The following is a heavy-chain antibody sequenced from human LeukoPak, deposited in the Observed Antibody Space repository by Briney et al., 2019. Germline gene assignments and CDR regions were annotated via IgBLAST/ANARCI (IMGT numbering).Heavy chain of an antibody. CDR3: ATVHMTTVTNVVRDACGI. V-gene: IGHV1-2*02. Sequence: LVASVKVSCKASGDTFTNYYLHWVRQAPGQGLEWMGWLNPKTGVTDYAQKFQGRVTMSRDTSISTAYMELSRLRSDDTALYYCATVHMTTVTNVVRDACGIWGQGTMVTVSS. J-gene: IGHJ3*02. CDR2: LNPKTGVT. D-gene: IGHD4-17*01. CDR1: GDTFTNYY.